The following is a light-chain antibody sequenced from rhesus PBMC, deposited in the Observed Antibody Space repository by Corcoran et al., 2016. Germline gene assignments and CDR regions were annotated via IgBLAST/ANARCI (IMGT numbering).Light chain of an antibody. CDR2: DAF. CDR1: QSVGSN. V-gene: IGKV3-24*04. Sequence: ETVVTQSPATLSLSPGERATLSCRASQSVGSNLAWYQQKPGQAPKLLIYDAFSRATGIPDRFSGSGSGTDFTRTISSLEPEDVGVYHCYQHSSGLTFGGGTKVEFK. J-gene: IGKJ4*01. CDR3: YQHSSGLT.